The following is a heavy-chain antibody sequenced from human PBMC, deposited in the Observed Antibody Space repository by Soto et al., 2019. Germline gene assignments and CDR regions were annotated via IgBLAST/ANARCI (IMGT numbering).Heavy chain of an antibody. Sequence: PSETLSLTCAVYGGSFSGYYWSWIRQPPGKGLEWIGEINHSGSSNYNPSLKSRVTISVDTSKNQFPLKLSSVTAADTAVYYCASVRSYDFWSGPSSEIGYWGQGTLVTVSS. CDR3: ASVRSYDFWSGPSSEIGY. J-gene: IGHJ4*02. CDR2: INHSGSS. V-gene: IGHV4-34*01. D-gene: IGHD3-3*01. CDR1: GGSFSGYY.